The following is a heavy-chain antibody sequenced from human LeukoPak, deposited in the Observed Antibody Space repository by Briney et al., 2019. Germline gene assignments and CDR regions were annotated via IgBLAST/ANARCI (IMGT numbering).Heavy chain of an antibody. CDR2: IYASGNT. CDR1: GGSISSYY. V-gene: IGHV4-4*07. Sequence: SETLSLTCTVSGGSISSYYWSWVRQPAGKGLEWIGCIYASGNTNNNPSLKGRVTMSLDTSKNQFSLNLSSVTAADTAVYYCARGRGSSWYYFDYWGRGTLVTVSS. CDR3: ARGRGSSWYYFDY. J-gene: IGHJ4*02. D-gene: IGHD6-13*01.